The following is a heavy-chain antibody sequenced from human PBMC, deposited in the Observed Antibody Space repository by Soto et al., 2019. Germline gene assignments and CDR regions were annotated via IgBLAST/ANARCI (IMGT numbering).Heavy chain of an antibody. J-gene: IGHJ4*02. CDR1: GGTFSSYT. V-gene: IGHV1-69*08. Sequence: QVQLVQSGAEVKKPGSSVKVSCKAYGGTFSSYTISWVRQAPGQGLEWMGRIIPILGIANYAQKFQGRVTITADKSTSTAYMELSSLRSEDTAVYYCARDLECHYSGGSCYYFDYWGQGTLVTVSS. D-gene: IGHD2-15*01. CDR2: IIPILGIA. CDR3: ARDLECHYSGGSCYYFDY.